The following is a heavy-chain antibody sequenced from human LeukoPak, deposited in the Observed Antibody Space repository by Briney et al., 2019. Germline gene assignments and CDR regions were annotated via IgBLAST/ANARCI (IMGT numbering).Heavy chain of an antibody. CDR2: ISAYNGNT. J-gene: IGHJ6*02. Sequence: GASVKVSCKASGYTFTSYGISWVRQAPGQGLEWMGWISAYNGNTNYAQKFQGRVTITRDTSASTAYMELSSPRSEDTAVYYCARVMDVVVPADNYGMDVWGQGTTVTVSS. CDR1: GYTFTSYG. CDR3: ARVMDVVVPADNYGMDV. V-gene: IGHV1-18*01. D-gene: IGHD2-2*01.